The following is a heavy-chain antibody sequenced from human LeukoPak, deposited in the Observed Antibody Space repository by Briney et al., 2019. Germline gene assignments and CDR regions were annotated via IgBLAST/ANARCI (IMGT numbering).Heavy chain of an antibody. CDR2: IFYSGST. CDR3: ARDARRSGFYSGDGAFDI. Sequence: SETLSLTCTVSGGSISNYFWSWIRQPPGKGLEWIGYIFYSGSTKYSPSLKSRVTISVDTSKSHFSLNLSSVTAADTAIYYCARDARRSGFYSGDGAFDIWGQGTMVTVSS. D-gene: IGHD3-22*01. CDR1: GGSISNYF. V-gene: IGHV4-59*08. J-gene: IGHJ3*02.